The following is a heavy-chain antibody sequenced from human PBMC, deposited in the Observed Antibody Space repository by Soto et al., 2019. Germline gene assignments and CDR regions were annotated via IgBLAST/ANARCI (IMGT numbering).Heavy chain of an antibody. CDR3: ARAQSPYGSGNRYVCQFLGLDV. J-gene: IGHJ6*02. V-gene: IGHV3-7*01. CDR2: IKQDGSAS. Sequence: GGSLRLSCAASGFTFSSYWMHWVRQAPGKGLEWVANIKQDGSASYYVDSVKGRFTISRDNVKTSLFLQMNNLRAEDMAIYYCARAQSPYGSGNRYVCQFLGLDVWGQGTTVTVSS. D-gene: IGHD3-10*01. CDR1: GFTFSSYW.